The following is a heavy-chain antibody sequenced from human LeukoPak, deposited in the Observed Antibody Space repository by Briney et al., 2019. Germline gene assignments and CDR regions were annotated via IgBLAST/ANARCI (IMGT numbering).Heavy chain of an antibody. Sequence: PGGSLRLSCAASGFTFDDYAMHWVRQAPGKGLEWVSLISWDGGSTYYADSVKGRFTISRDNSKNSLYLQMNSLRAEDTALYYCAKDTSGSYWGFDYWGQGTLVTVSS. CDR2: ISWDGGST. CDR1: GFTFDDYA. J-gene: IGHJ4*02. V-gene: IGHV3-43D*03. CDR3: AKDTSGSYWGFDY. D-gene: IGHD1-26*01.